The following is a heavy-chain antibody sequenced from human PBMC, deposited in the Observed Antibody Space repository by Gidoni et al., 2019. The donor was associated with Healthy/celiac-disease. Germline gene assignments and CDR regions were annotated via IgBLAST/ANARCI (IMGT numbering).Heavy chain of an antibody. CDR3: ARVAGGDGYNWYAFDI. CDR2: ISYDGTNK. D-gene: IGHD5-18*01. Sequence: QIHPVESGGGVVQPGRSLSFSCAASGLTFSSYSMHWDRRAPGKGLKWVSFISYDGTNKYNADSVKGRFTISRDNSKNTLYLRVNSLRAEDTAVYFCARVAGGDGYNWYAFDIWGQGTLVTVSS. J-gene: IGHJ3*02. CDR1: GLTFSSYS. V-gene: IGHV3-30-3*01.